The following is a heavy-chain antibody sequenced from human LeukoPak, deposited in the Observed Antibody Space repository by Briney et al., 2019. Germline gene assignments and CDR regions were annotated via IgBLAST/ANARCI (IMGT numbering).Heavy chain of an antibody. Sequence: GGSLRLSCVASGFTFSNYAMSWVRQAPGKGLQWVSAISGFGESTHYADSVKGRFTISRDNSRNTVFVQMTSPRADDTAIYYCAKGSSGSRSRGNYWGQGTLVTVSS. D-gene: IGHD1-26*01. CDR3: AKGSSGSRSRGNY. J-gene: IGHJ4*02. CDR1: GFTFSNYA. CDR2: ISGFGEST. V-gene: IGHV3-23*01.